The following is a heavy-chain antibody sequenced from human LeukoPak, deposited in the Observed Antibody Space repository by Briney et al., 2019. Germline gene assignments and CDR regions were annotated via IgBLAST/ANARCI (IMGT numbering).Heavy chain of an antibody. CDR3: ARGRYYDSSGSDSSSNWFDP. V-gene: IGHV4-34*01. D-gene: IGHD3-22*01. CDR2: INHSGST. J-gene: IGHJ5*02. CDR1: GGSFSGYY. Sequence: SETLSLNCAVYGGSFSGYYWSWIRQPPGKGLEWIGEINHSGSTNYNPSLKSRVTISVDTSKNQFSLKLSSVTAADTAVYYCARGRYYDSSGSDSSSNWFDPWGQGTLVTVSS.